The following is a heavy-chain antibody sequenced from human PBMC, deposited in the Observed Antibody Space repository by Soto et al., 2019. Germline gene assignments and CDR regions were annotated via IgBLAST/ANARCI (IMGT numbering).Heavy chain of an antibody. Sequence: SETLSLTCTVSGGSISSGGYYWSWIRQHPGKGLEWIGYIYYSGSTYYNPSLKSRVTISEDTSKNQFSLKLSSVTAADTAVYYCARRTRGRYCSSNSCYTVGYAFDIWGQGTMVTVSS. V-gene: IGHV4-31*03. J-gene: IGHJ3*02. D-gene: IGHD2-2*02. CDR1: GGSISSGGYY. CDR2: IYYSGST. CDR3: ARRTRGRYCSSNSCYTVGYAFDI.